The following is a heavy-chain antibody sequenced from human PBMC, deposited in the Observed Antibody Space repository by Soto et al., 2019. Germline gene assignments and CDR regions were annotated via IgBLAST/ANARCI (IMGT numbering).Heavy chain of an antibody. J-gene: IGHJ6*02. V-gene: IGHV3-48*02. CDR2: ISSSSSTI. D-gene: IGHD5-12*01. CDR1: GFTFSSYS. Sequence: EVQLVESGGGLVQPGGSLRLSCAASGFTFSSYSMNWVRQAPGKGLEWVSYISSSSSTIYYADSVKGRFTISRDNAKNSLYLQMNSLRDDDTAVYYCASSWAAGRWLRPLLGLYYYYGMDVWGQGTTVTVSS. CDR3: ASSWAAGRWLRPLLGLYYYYGMDV.